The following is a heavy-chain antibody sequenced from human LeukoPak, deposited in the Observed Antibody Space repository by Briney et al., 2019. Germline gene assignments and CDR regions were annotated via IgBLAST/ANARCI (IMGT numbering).Heavy chain of an antibody. J-gene: IGHJ4*02. CDR2: IWYDGSNK. V-gene: IGHV3-33*01. CDR3: ARAIDRQDPNIAAAGPGYLDY. CDR1: GFTFSSYG. D-gene: IGHD6-13*01. Sequence: PGGSLRLSCAASGFTFSSYGMHWVRQAPGKGLEWVAVIWYDGSNKYYADSVKGRFTISRDNSKNTLYLQMNSLRAEDTAVYYCARAIDRQDPNIAAAGPGYLDYWGQGTLVTVSS.